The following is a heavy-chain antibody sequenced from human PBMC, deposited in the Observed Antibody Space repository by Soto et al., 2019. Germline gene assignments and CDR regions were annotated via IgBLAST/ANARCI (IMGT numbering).Heavy chain of an antibody. Sequence: ASVKVSCKVSGYTLTTYGITWVRQAPGQGLEWMGWINTYNGATNYAQNLQGRVTMTTDTSTSTAYMELRSLRSDDTAVYCCARYCSGVTCHKGAPDYWGQGTLVTVSS. CDR3: ARYCSGVTCHKGAPDY. D-gene: IGHD2-15*01. J-gene: IGHJ4*02. CDR1: GYTLTTYG. V-gene: IGHV1-18*01. CDR2: INTYNGAT.